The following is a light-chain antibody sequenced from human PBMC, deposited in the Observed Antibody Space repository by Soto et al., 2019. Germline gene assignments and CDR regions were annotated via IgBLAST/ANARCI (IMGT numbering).Light chain of an antibody. V-gene: IGKV3-20*01. CDR1: QSVSSSY. CDR3: QQYGNSPLT. CDR2: GAS. Sequence: EIVLTQSPGTLSLSPGERATLSCRASQSVSSSYLAWYQQKPGQAPRLLIYGASSRATGIPDRFSGSGSGTDFTLTISRLELEDFAVYYCQQYGNSPLTFGQGTKVEIK. J-gene: IGKJ1*01.